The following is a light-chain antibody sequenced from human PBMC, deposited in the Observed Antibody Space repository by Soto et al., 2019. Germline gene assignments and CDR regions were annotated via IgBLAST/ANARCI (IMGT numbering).Light chain of an antibody. J-gene: IGKJ1*01. CDR1: QSLSVSY. Sequence: EIVLTQSPGTLSLSPGDRATLSCRASQSLSVSYIAWYQQKPGQAPRLLIYSTSTRATGIPDRFSGRGSGTHFTLAISRLEPEDFAVYYCHQFGDSPPTFGQGTTVEV. CDR2: STS. CDR3: HQFGDSPPT. V-gene: IGKV3-20*01.